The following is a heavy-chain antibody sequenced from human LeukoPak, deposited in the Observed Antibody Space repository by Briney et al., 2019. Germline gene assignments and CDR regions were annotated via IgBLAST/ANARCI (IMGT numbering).Heavy chain of an antibody. Sequence: SETLSLTCTVSGGSISSSSYYWGWIRQPPGKGLEGIGSIYYSGSTYYNPSLKSRVTISVDTSKNQFSLKLSSVTAADTAVYYCARPTYYYDSSGYSHLYYFDYWGQGTLVTVSS. CDR2: IYYSGST. CDR1: GGSISSSSYY. CDR3: ARPTYYYDSSGYSHLYYFDY. D-gene: IGHD3-22*01. J-gene: IGHJ4*02. V-gene: IGHV4-39*01.